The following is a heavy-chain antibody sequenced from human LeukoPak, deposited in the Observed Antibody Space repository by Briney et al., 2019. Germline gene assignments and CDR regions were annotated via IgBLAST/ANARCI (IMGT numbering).Heavy chain of an antibody. V-gene: IGHV3-11*06. CDR1: GFTFNDYY. D-gene: IGHD3-10*01. J-gene: IGHJ4*02. Sequence: GGSLRLSCAASGFTFNDYYMNWIRQAPGKGLEWLSYISSSGTYTNYADSVRGRFTISRDNARNSVHLQMNNLRVEDTAVYYCGKAGGSYYGSGGDLIDSWGQGTLVTVSS. CDR3: GKAGGSYYGSGGDLIDS. CDR2: ISSSGTYT.